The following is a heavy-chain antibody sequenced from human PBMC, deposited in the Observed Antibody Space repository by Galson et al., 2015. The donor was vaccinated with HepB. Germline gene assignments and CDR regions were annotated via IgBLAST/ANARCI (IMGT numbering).Heavy chain of an antibody. CDR1: GYTFSSYW. J-gene: IGHJ5*01. Sequence: SGAEVKKPGESLKISCKGSGYTFSSYWIAWVRQMPGKGLEWMGIIDPAASQTTYSPSFEGQVTISADKSLNTAYLQWSTLRASDTAMYYCARQGEGGFYGNFGYISLDSWGQGTLVTVSS. V-gene: IGHV5-51*01. D-gene: IGHD3-16*01. CDR3: ARQGEGGFYGNFGYISLDS. CDR2: IDPAASQT.